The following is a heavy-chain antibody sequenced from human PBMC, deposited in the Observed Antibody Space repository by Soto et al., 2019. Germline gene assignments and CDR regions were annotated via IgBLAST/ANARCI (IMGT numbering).Heavy chain of an antibody. CDR3: ARTYFGGNAKRSYYYGMNV. CDR1: GGTFSSYA. V-gene: IGHV1-69*01. CDR2: IIPLFNRT. J-gene: IGHJ6*02. Sequence: QVQLVQSGAEVKKPGSSVKVSCKASGGTFSSYAITWVRQAPRPGLEWMGGIIPLFNRTNYSQTFQGRVTITADGFPSTVYLELSSLRSEDTAVYFCARTYFGGNAKRSYYYGMNVWGQGTMVTVSS. D-gene: IGHD3-10*01.